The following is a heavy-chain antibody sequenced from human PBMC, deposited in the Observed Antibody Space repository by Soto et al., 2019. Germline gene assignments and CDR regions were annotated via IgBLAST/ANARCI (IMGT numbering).Heavy chain of an antibody. CDR3: AKLRFLEWFEHYYYYYGMDV. V-gene: IGHV3-30*18. J-gene: IGHJ6*02. D-gene: IGHD3-3*01. CDR1: GFTFSSYG. CDR2: ISYDGSNK. Sequence: QVQLVESGGGVVQPGRSLRLSCAASGFTFSSYGMHGVRQAPGKGLEWVAVISYDGSNKYYADSVKGRFTISRDNSKNTLYLQMNSLRAEDTAVYYCAKLRFLEWFEHYYYYYGMDVWGQGTTVTVSS.